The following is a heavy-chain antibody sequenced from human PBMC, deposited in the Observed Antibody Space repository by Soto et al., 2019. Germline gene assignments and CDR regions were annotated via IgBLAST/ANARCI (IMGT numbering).Heavy chain of an antibody. CDR2: IKSKTEGGTT. D-gene: IGHD3-3*01. V-gene: IGHV3-15*01. Sequence: EVQLVESGGDLVKPGGSLRLSCAASGFPFTTAWMSWVRQATGEGLEWVGRIKSKTEGGTTDYGAPVKVRFTISRDDSKNTLYLQMNSLKTEDTAVYYCTTGVRSGYYKYWGQGTLVTVS. CDR3: TTGVRSGYYKY. CDR1: GFPFTTAW. J-gene: IGHJ4*02.